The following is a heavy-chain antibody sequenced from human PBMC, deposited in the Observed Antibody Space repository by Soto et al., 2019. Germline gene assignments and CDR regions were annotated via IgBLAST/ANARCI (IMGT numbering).Heavy chain of an antibody. V-gene: IGHV3-23*01. CDR1: GFTFSSYA. CDR3: AKMEVPMWSGYYTPKNWCDR. Sequence: GGSLRLSCSASGFTFSSYAMSWVRQAPGKGLEWVSAISGSGGSTYYADSVKGRFTISRDNSKNTLYLQMNSLRAEDTAVYYCAKMEVPMWSGYYTPKNWCDRWGQGALVTV. J-gene: IGHJ5*02. CDR2: ISGSGGST. D-gene: IGHD3-3*01.